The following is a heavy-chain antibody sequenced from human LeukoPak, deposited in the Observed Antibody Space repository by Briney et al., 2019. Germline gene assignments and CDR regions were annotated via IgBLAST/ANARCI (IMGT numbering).Heavy chain of an antibody. V-gene: IGHV4-38-2*02. CDR1: GYSISSGYY. J-gene: IGHJ5*02. Sequence: SETLSLTCTVSGYSISSGYYWGWIRQPPGKGLEWIGSIYHSGSTYYNPSLKSRVTISVDTSKKQFSVKLSSVTATDTAVYYCARDRPSSDWNDGPGNWFDPWGQGTLVTVSS. D-gene: IGHD1-1*01. CDR2: IYHSGST. CDR3: ARDRPSSDWNDGPGNWFDP.